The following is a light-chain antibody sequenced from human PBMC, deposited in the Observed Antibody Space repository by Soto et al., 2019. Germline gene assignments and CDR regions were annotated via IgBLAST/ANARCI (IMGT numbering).Light chain of an antibody. CDR3: SSYTSSSTPLV. CDR1: SNDVGGYNY. J-gene: IGLJ3*02. CDR2: DVT. V-gene: IGLV2-14*01. Sequence: QSALTQPASVSGSPGQSITISCTGTSNDVGGYNYVSWYQQHPGKAPKLMIYDVTNRPSVVSNRFSGSKSGNTASLTISGLQAEDEADYYCSSYTSSSTPLVFGGGTK.